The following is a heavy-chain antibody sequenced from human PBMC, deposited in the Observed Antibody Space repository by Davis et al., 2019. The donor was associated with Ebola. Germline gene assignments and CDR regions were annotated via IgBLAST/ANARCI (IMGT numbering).Heavy chain of an antibody. CDR2: INPSGGST. J-gene: IGHJ3*02. CDR3: AREGGDGIGVSPVSFDI. CDR1: GYTFTSYY. Sequence: AASVKVSCKASGYTFTSYYMHWVRQAPGQGLEWMGIINPSGGSTSYAQKSQGRVTMTRDTSTSTVYMELSSLRSEDTAVYYCAREGGDGIGVSPVSFDIWGQGTMVTVSS. D-gene: IGHD3-16*01. V-gene: IGHV1-46*01.